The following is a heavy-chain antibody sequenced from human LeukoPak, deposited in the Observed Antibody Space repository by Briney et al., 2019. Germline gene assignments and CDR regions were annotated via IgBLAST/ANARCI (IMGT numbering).Heavy chain of an antibody. V-gene: IGHV3-21*01. CDR1: GFTFSSYN. CDR3: AKSLFTSATGTGRAFHI. Sequence: PGGSLRLSCAASGFTFSSYNMYWVRQAPGQGLEWVSSITSTGGYIYYADSVKGRFTISRDNAKNSLYLQMNSLRAEDTAVYYCAKSLFTSATGTGRAFHIWGQGTMVTVSS. J-gene: IGHJ3*02. CDR2: ITSTGGYI. D-gene: IGHD1-1*01.